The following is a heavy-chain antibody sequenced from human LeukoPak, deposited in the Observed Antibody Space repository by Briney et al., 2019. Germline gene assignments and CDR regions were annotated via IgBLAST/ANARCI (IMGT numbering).Heavy chain of an antibody. Sequence: GGSLRLSCAAFGFTLSSYAMSWVRQAPGKGLEWVSGISGSGGSTYYADSVKGRFTISRDNSKNTLYLQMNSLRAEDTAVYYCARTRGSTIDAFDIWGQGTMVTVSS. J-gene: IGHJ3*02. CDR2: ISGSGGST. CDR3: ARTRGSTIDAFDI. V-gene: IGHV3-23*01. CDR1: GFTLSSYA. D-gene: IGHD5/OR15-5a*01.